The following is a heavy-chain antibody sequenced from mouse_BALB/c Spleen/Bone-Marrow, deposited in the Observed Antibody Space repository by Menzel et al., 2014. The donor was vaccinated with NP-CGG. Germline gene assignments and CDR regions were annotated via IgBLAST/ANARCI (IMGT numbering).Heavy chain of an antibody. CDR1: GFSLTGYG. J-gene: IGHJ4*01. CDR3: ARTLGHYAMDY. Sequence: VMLVESGPGLVAPSQSLSITCTVSGFSLTGYGVNWVRQPPGKGLEWLGMIWGDGSTDYNSALKSRLCISKDNSKSQVFLKMNSLQTDDTVRYYCARTLGHYAMDYWGQGTSVTVSS. CDR2: IWGDGST. V-gene: IGHV2-6-7*01. D-gene: IGHD4-1*01.